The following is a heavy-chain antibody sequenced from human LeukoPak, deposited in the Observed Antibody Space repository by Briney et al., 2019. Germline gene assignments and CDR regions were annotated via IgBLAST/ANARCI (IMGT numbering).Heavy chain of an antibody. D-gene: IGHD2-2*02. CDR2: IYYSGST. Sequence: SETLFLTCTVSGGSISSNNYYWGWLRQSPGKGLEWIGSIYYSGSTNYNSSLKSRVTISVDTSKNQFSLRLSSVTAADTAVYYCARIRDCSSTRCYTSRGHYMDVWGKGTTVTVSS. CDR3: ARIRDCSSTRCYTSRGHYMDV. J-gene: IGHJ6*03. V-gene: IGHV4-39*01. CDR1: GGSISSNNYY.